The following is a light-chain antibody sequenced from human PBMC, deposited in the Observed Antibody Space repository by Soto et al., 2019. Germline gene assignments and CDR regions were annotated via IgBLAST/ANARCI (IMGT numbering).Light chain of an antibody. V-gene: IGKV1-5*03. CDR1: QSISSW. CDR2: KAS. CDR3: QQXNSYRRT. Sequence: DIPMTQSPSTLSASVGDRVTIXCRASQSISSWLAWYQQKPGKAPKLLIYKASSLESGVPSRFSGSGSGTEFTLTISSLQPDDFATXXXQQXNSYRRTFGQGTKVEIK. J-gene: IGKJ1*01.